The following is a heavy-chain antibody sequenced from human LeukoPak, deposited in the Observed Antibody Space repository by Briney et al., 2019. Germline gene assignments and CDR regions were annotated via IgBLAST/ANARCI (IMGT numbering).Heavy chain of an antibody. CDR2: ISAYNGNT. J-gene: IGHJ6*03. Sequence: ASVKVSCKASGYTFTSYGISWVRQAPGQGLEWMGWISAYNGNTNYAQKLQGRVTMTTDTSTSTAYMELRSLRSDDTAVYYCARVVVVPAAIRPPYYYYYYMDVWGKGTTVTVSS. V-gene: IGHV1-18*01. CDR3: ARVVVVPAAIRPPYYYYYYMDV. D-gene: IGHD2-2*02. CDR1: GYTFTSYG.